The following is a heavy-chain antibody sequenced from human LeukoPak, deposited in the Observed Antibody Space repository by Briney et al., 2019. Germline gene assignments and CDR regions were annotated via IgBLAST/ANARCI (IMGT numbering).Heavy chain of an antibody. Sequence: GGSLRLSCAASGFTFNSYAMTWVRQAPGKGLEWVAAIGGTGYDIFYADSVKGRFTISRDNSKNTLFLQMNSLRAEDTAVYYCAKLAGLTYEEYYFDYWGRGTLVTVSS. D-gene: IGHD2-21*01. CDR1: GFTFNSYA. CDR3: AKLAGLTYEEYYFDY. J-gene: IGHJ4*02. CDR2: IGGTGYDI. V-gene: IGHV3-23*01.